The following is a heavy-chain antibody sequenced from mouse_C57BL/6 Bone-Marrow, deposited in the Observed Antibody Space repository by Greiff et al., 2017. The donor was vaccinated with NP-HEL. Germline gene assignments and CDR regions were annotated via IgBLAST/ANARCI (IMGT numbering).Heavy chain of an antibody. Sequence: EVQVVESGGGLVQPGGSLSLSCAASGFTFTDYYMSWVRQPPGKALEWLGFIRNKANGHTTEYGASVKGRFTISRDNSQSSLYLQMNALRAEDSATYYCARYGAYWYFDVWGTGTTVTVSS. V-gene: IGHV7-3*01. CDR2: IRNKANGHTT. CDR3: ARYGAYWYFDV. J-gene: IGHJ1*03. CDR1: GFTFTDYY.